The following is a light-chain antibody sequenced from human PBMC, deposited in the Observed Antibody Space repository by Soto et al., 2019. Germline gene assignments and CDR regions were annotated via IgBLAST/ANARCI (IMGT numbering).Light chain of an antibody. CDR1: QSISNY. J-gene: IGKJ2*01. CDR2: ATS. V-gene: IGKV1-39*01. CDR3: QQSYSTPKT. Sequence: DIQMSQSPSSLSASVGDRVTITCRAIQSISNYLNWYQEKPGKAPKLLIYATSSLQSGVPSRFSGSGSGAYFTLTISSLQPEDVATYYCQQSYSTPKTFGQGTKVDIK.